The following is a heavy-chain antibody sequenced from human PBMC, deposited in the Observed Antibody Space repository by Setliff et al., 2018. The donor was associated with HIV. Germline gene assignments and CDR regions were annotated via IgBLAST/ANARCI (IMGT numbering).Heavy chain of an antibody. CDR2: IIPILGIA. Sequence: SVKVSCKASKGTFTTYRFTWVRQAPGQGLEWMGGIIPILGIANYAQKFQGRVTITADKSTSTVYLELSSLRSEDTAVYYCARDFGGYCSSMSCPGLFDPWGQGTLVTVSS. D-gene: IGHD2-2*01. CDR1: KGTFTTYR. CDR3: ARDFGGYCSSMSCPGLFDP. J-gene: IGHJ5*02. V-gene: IGHV1-69*10.